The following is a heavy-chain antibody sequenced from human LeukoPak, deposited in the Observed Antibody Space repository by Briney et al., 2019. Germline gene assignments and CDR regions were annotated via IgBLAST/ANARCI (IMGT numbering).Heavy chain of an antibody. J-gene: IGHJ4*02. Sequence: SSETLSLTCTVSGVSISSYYWSWIRQPPGKGLAWIGYIYYSGSTNYNPSLKSRVTISVDTSKNKFSLKLTSVTAADPAVYYCARASSGWYGVDYWGQGTLVTVSS. CDR2: IYYSGST. CDR1: GVSISSYY. V-gene: IGHV4-59*01. CDR3: ARASSGWYGVDY. D-gene: IGHD6-19*01.